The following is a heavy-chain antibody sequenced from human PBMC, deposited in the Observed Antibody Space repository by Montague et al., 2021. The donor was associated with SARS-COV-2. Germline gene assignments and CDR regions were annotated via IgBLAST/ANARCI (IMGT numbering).Heavy chain of an antibody. CDR1: GGSISSGGYS. CDR2: IDHSGST. V-gene: IGHV4-30-2*01. J-gene: IGHJ6*02. Sequence: TLSLTCAVSGGSISSGGYSWNWIRQPPGKGLEWIGYIDHSGSTYYXXXLKSRVTISLDKSKNQFSLNLTSVTAADTAVYYCALRYMVRGGKVYYGVDVWGQGTTVTVSS. D-gene: IGHD3-10*01. CDR3: ALRYMVRGGKVYYGVDV.